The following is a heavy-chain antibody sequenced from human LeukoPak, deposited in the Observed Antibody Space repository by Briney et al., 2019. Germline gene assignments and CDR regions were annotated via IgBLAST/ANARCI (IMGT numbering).Heavy chain of an antibody. Sequence: GGSLRLSCVASGFTFSSYWMHWVRQAPGKGLVWVSRINSDGSSTKCADSVKGRFTISRDNTKNTLYLQMNSLRAEDTAVYYCAALDHGHDYWGQGTLVTVSS. CDR1: GFTFSSYW. V-gene: IGHV3-74*03. J-gene: IGHJ4*02. CDR3: AALDHGHDY. CDR2: INSDGSST.